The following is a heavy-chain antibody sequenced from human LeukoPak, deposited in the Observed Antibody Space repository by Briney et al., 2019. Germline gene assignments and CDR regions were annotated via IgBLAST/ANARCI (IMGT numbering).Heavy chain of an antibody. CDR1: GFTVSSNY. CDR3: ARDRYVLGYFDY. CDR2: IYSGGST. Sequence: GGSLRLSCAASGFTVSSNYMSWVRQAPGKGLEWVSVIYSGGSTYYADSVKGRFTISRDNSKNTLYLQMNSLRAEDTAVYYCARDRYVLGYFDYWGQGTLVTVSS. V-gene: IGHV3-66*01. J-gene: IGHJ4*02. D-gene: IGHD1-14*01.